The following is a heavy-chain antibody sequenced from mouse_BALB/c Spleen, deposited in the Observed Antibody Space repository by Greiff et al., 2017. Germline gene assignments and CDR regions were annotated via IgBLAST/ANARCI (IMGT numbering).Heavy chain of an antibody. CDR1: GFTFSNYW. CDR3: TRDYYGSSLDY. V-gene: IGHV6-6*02. CDR2: IRLKSNNYAT. J-gene: IGHJ2*01. Sequence: DVQLQESGGGLVQPGGSMKLSCVASGFTFSNYWMNWVRQSPEKGLEWVAEIRLKSNNYATHYAESVKGRFTISRDDSKSSVYLQMNNLRAEDTGIYYCTRDYYGSSLDYWGQGTTLTVSS. D-gene: IGHD1-1*01.